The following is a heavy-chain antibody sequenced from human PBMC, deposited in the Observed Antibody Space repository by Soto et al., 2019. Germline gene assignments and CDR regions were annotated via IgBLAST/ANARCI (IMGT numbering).Heavy chain of an antibody. J-gene: IGHJ4*01. CDR2: IYAIDVE. V-gene: IGHV2-26*01. CDR1: GFSLSNVRMG. D-gene: IGHD2-21*02. Sequence: QVTLKTSGPVLVKLTETLTLTCTVSGFSLSNVRMGVSWFRQPPGKALEWLAHIYAIDVEAYSTSLKTRLTITKDTTKSQVVLTMTNMDTMYTATFYCVRTTSYWGGACYRDYWDHGSRVTVS. CDR3: VRTTSYWGGACYRDY.